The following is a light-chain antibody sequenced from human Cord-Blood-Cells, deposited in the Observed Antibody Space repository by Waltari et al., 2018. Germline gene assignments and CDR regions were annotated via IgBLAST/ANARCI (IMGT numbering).Light chain of an antibody. J-gene: IGLJ3*02. CDR2: GKN. Sequence: SSELTQYPAVSVALGQTVRITCQGDSLRSYYASWYQQKPGQAPVLVIYGKNNRPSGIPDRFSGSSSGSTASLTITGAQAEDEADYYCNSRDSSGNHWVFGGGTKLTVL. V-gene: IGLV3-19*01. CDR1: SLRSYY. CDR3: NSRDSSGNHWV.